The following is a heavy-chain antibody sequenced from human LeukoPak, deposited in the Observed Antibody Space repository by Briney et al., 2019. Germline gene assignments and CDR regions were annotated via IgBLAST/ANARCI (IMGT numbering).Heavy chain of an antibody. CDR2: INQDGSDK. CDR1: GFTFSRYW. J-gene: IGHJ4*02. V-gene: IGHV3-7*05. CDR3: ARIANYFDY. Sequence: PGGSLRLSCSASGFTFSRYWMSGVRQAPGKGLEWVANINQDGSDKYCVDSVKGRFTISRDNTRNSLSLQMNGLRADDTAIYYCARIANYFDYWGQGVLVTVSS.